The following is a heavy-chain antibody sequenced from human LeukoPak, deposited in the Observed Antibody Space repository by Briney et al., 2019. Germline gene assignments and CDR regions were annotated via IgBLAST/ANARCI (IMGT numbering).Heavy chain of an antibody. V-gene: IGHV4-61*08. CDR2: IYYSGST. D-gene: IGHD3-22*01. Sequence: SETLSLTCTVSGGSISSGDYYWSWIRQPPGKGLEWIGYIYYSGSTNYNPSLKSRVTISVDTSKNQFSLKLSSVTAADTAVYYCARRWRDYYDSSGYYRVSYYYYMDVWGKGTTVTVSS. CDR1: GGSISSGDYY. J-gene: IGHJ6*03. CDR3: ARRWRDYYDSSGYYRVSYYYYMDV.